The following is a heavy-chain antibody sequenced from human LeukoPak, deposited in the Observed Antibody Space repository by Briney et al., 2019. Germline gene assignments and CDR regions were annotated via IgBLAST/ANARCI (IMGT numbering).Heavy chain of an antibody. CDR1: GYTFVDYY. D-gene: IGHD7-27*01. CDR2: LNPRTGAT. CDR3: ARDHRLGRTGYDMPAD. Sequence: ASVKVSCKASGYTFVDYYVYWIRQAPGQGLEWMGWLNPRTGATKYAQKFQARVTMTRDTSKQTDYMELTSLRADDTALYFCARDHRLGRTGYDMPADWGQGTLVTVSS. V-gene: IGHV1-2*02. J-gene: IGHJ4*02.